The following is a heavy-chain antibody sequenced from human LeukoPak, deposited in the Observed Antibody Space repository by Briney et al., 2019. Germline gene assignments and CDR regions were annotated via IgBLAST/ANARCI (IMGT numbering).Heavy chain of an antibody. CDR2: IKSKASGGTA. V-gene: IGHV3-15*01. CDR3: TKDHPLTGGGVIFY. CDR1: GFSLIDAW. J-gene: IGHJ4*02. D-gene: IGHD3-16*02. Sequence: PGGSLRLSCAASGFSLIDAWMTWVRQVPGKGLEWVGQIKSKASGGTADYGAPVKDRFSISRDDSKNTVYLQMSSLRTEDTAVYYCTKDHPLTGGGVIFYWGQGTLVTVSS.